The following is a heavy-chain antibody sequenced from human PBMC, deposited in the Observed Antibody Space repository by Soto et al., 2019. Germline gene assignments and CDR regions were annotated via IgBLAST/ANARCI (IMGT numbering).Heavy chain of an antibody. CDR1: GFTFSRFA. CDR2: ISGSGQTK. CDR3: AKDPRKPAIFGVLTLY. J-gene: IGHJ4*02. Sequence: GGSLRLSCAGSGFTFSRFAMSWVRQVPGKGLEWVSAISGSGQTKYYADSVKGRFTVSRDNPNNTLYLQMNSLRAEDTAVYYCAKDPRKPAIFGVLTLYWGQGT. V-gene: IGHV3-23*01. D-gene: IGHD3-3*01.